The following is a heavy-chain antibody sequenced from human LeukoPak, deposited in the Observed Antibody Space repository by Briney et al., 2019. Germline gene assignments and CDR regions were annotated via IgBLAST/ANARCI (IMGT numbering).Heavy chain of an antibody. CDR1: GGSFSGYY. J-gene: IGHJ5*02. V-gene: IGHV4-34*01. CDR2: INHSGST. Sequence: PSETLSLTCAVYGGSFSGYYWSWIRQPPGKGLEWIGEINHSGSTNYNPSLKSRVTISVDTSKNQFSLKLSSVTAADTAVYYCARAHPKYTIFGVVTNWFDPWGQGTLVTVSS. D-gene: IGHD3-3*01. CDR3: ARAHPKYTIFGVVTNWFDP.